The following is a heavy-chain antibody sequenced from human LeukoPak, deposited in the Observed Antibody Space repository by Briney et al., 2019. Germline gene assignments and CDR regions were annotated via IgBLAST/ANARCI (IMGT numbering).Heavy chain of an antibody. J-gene: IGHJ4*02. Sequence: PSETLSLTCTVSGGTISSYYWNSVRQPPGEGLEWIGYIHYSGSTKYNPSLKSRVTISVDTSKNQFSLKLSSVTAADTAVYYCARWYSSGWAFDYWGQGTLVTVSS. CDR3: ARWYSSGWAFDY. D-gene: IGHD6-19*01. CDR1: GGTISSYY. CDR2: IHYSGST. V-gene: IGHV4-59*08.